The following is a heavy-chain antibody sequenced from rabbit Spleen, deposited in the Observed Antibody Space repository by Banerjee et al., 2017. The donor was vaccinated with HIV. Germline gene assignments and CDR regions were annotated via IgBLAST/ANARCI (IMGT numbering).Heavy chain of an antibody. CDR3: ARDGAGGSYFAL. CDR2: IDPVFGIT. D-gene: IGHD8-1*01. CDR1: GFTLSSYY. Sequence: QLEESGGGLVKPEGSLTLTCKASGFTLSSYYMNWVRQAPGKGLEWIGYIDPVFGITYYANWVNGRFSISRENAQNTVFLQMTSLTAADTATYFCARDGAGGSYFALWGPGTLVT. V-gene: IGHV1S7*01. J-gene: IGHJ4*01.